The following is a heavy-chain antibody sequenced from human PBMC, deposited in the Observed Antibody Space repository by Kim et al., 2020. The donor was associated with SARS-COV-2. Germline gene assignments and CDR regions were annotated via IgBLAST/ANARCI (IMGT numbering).Heavy chain of an antibody. CDR3: ARDYVPSTITFGMDV. V-gene: IGHV3-21*01. D-gene: IGHD3-10*01. Sequence: GGSLRLSCAASGFTFSSYSMNWVRQAPGKGLEWVSSISSSSSYIYYADSVKGRFTISRDNAKNSLYLQMNSLRAEDTAVYYCARDYVPSTITFGMDVWGQGTTVTVSS. CDR1: GFTFSSYS. CDR2: ISSSSSYI. J-gene: IGHJ6*02.